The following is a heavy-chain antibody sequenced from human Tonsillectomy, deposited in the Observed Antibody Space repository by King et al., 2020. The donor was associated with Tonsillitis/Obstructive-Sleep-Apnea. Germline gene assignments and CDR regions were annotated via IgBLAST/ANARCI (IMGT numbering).Heavy chain of an antibody. J-gene: IGHJ4*02. CDR2: ISSSSSYI. V-gene: IGHV3-21*01. CDR1: GFTFSSYS. CDR3: ARDVGCSSTSCFAYFDY. Sequence: VQLVESGGGLVKPGGSLRLSCAASGFTFSSYSMNWVRQAPGKGLEWVSSISSSSSYIYYADSVKGRFTISRDNAKNSLSLQMNSLTAEDKAGYYCARDVGCSSTSCFAYFDYWGQGTLVTVSS. D-gene: IGHD2-2*01.